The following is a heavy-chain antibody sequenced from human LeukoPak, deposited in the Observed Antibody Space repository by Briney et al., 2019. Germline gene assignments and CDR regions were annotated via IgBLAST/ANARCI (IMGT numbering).Heavy chain of an antibody. CDR3: ARDLSAAFDF. CDR1: GFPFSSYG. Sequence: GGSLRLSCAASGFPFSSYGMHWVRQAPGKGLEWVARLVHDARSDYANSVKGRFSISRDDSKNTLFLDMSNLSVEDTALYYCARDLSAAFDFWGQGVLVTVSS. J-gene: IGHJ4*02. CDR2: LVHDARS. D-gene: IGHD6-19*01. V-gene: IGHV3-33*01.